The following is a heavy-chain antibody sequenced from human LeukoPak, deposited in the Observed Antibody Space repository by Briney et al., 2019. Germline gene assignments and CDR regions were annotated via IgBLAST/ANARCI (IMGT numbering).Heavy chain of an antibody. CDR1: GFAFSTYT. CDR3: ARDIGVNMI. D-gene: IGHD3-22*01. CDR2: ISIGGNIK. Sequence: GGSLRLSCAASGFAFSTYTMHWVRQAPGKGLEWVAVISIGGNIKYYADSVKGRFTISRDNSKNTLYLQMNSLRREDTAVYYCARDIGVNMIGGQGTLVTVSS. J-gene: IGHJ4*02. V-gene: IGHV3-30-3*01.